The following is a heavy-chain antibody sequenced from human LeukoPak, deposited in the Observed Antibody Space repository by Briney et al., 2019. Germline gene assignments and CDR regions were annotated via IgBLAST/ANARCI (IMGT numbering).Heavy chain of an antibody. CDR2: ISSSGGGT. CDR3: ARGVAPIFWFFDL. V-gene: IGHV3-23*01. CDR1: GFTFSTYA. J-gene: IGHJ2*01. D-gene: IGHD5-12*01. Sequence: PGGSLRLSCAASGFTFSTYAMSWVRQTPGKGLEWVSAISSSGGGTFYTDSVKDRFTISRDDSKDTLYLQVNSLRAEDTALYYCARGVAPIFWFFDLWGRGTLVTVSS.